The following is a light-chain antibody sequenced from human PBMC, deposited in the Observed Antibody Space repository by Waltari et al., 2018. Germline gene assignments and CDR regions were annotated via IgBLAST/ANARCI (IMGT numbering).Light chain of an antibody. CDR1: SSDVGGYNY. Sequence: QSALTQPASVSGSPGQSLTISCTGTSSDVGGYNYVSWYQHHPGKAPKLMIYEASNRPSGVSIRFSGSKSGNTASLTISGLQAEDEADYYCSSYTSSSTLVVFGGGTKLTVL. J-gene: IGLJ2*01. V-gene: IGLV2-14*01. CDR2: EAS. CDR3: SSYTSSSTLVV.